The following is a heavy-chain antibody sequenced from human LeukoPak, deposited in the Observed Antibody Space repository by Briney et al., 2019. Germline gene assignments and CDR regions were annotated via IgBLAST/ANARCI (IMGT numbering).Heavy chain of an antibody. CDR1: GGSISGYY. V-gene: IGHV4-59*01. CDR2: TYYTAST. Sequence: SETLSLTCAVSGGSISGYYWGWIRQPRGEGLEWIGHTYYTASTNYNPSLKSRVTISIDTSKNQLSLRLSSVTAADTAVYYCARGGDIAARPSDYWGQGTLVTVSS. D-gene: IGHD6-6*01. CDR3: ARGGDIAARPSDY. J-gene: IGHJ4*02.